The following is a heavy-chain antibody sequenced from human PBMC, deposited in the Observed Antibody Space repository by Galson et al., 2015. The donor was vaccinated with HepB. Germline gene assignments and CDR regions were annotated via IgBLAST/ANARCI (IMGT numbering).Heavy chain of an antibody. CDR1: GFAFSDYY. J-gene: IGHJ4*02. V-gene: IGHV3-11*01. CDR2: ISSSGDTI. D-gene: IGHD2-2*01. CDR3: ARDGCSSTSCYDY. Sequence: SLRLSCAASGFAFSDYYMSWIRQAPGKGLEWVSYISSSGDTINYADSVKGRITISRDNAKNSLYLQMNRLRAEDTAVYYYARDGCSSTSCYDYWGQGTLVTVSS.